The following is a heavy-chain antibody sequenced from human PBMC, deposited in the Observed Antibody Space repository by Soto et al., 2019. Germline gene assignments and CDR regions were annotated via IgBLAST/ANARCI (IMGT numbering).Heavy chain of an antibody. V-gene: IGHV4-4*02. Sequence: QVHLQESGPGLVKPSGTLSLSCVVSGDSISGNNWWSWVRQPPGKGLEWIGEIYFSGTTKYNPSLESRVTISVDKSRNLYSLDLRSGTVADTATYYCARMRGDYDGIYGMDVWGRGTTVSVSS. D-gene: IGHD4-17*01. CDR1: GDSISGNNW. J-gene: IGHJ6*02. CDR2: IYFSGTT. CDR3: ARMRGDYDGIYGMDV.